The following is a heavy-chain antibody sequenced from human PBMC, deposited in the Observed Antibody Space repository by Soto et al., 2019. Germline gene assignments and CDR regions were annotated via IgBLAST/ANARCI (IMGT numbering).Heavy chain of an antibody. CDR1: GDSISSYS. CDR2: IHYNGNT. Sequence: SETLSLTCTVSGDSISSYSWSWIRQPPGKGLEWIGNIHYNGNTKYSPSLKSRVTMSVDTSKNHFSLKLSSVTAADTAVYYCARGPVLRYFDWFPAPYGMDVWGQGTTVTVSS. J-gene: IGHJ6*02. CDR3: ARGPVLRYFDWFPAPYGMDV. V-gene: IGHV4-59*12. D-gene: IGHD3-9*01.